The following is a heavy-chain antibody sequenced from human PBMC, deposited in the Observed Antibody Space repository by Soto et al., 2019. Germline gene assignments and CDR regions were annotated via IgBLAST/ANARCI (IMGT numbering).Heavy chain of an antibody. CDR3: AKNQHAMAHDY. Sequence: PGGSLRLSCTASGFAFSSYVMNWVRQAPGKGLEWVSTICNSGASTDYADSVKGRFTISRDNSQNTLSLQMNSLRAEDTAIYYCAKNQHAMAHDYWGPGTLVTVSS. CDR2: ICNSGAST. J-gene: IGHJ4*02. CDR1: GFAFSSYV. V-gene: IGHV3-23*01. D-gene: IGHD2-8*01.